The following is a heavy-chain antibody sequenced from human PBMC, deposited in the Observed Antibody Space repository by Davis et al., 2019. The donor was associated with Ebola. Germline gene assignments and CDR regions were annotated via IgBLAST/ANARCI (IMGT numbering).Heavy chain of an antibody. CDR1: GFTFSSYW. D-gene: IGHD5-18*01. J-gene: IGHJ4*02. CDR2: IKQDGSEK. V-gene: IGHV3-7*03. Sequence: GESLKISCAASGFTFSSYWMSWVRQAPGKGLEWVANIKQDGSEKNYVDSVKGRFIISRDNDKNSLSLQMNGLRAEDTAVYYCAKSVQLWLRATLNFDYWGQGTLVTVSS. CDR3: AKSVQLWLRATLNFDY.